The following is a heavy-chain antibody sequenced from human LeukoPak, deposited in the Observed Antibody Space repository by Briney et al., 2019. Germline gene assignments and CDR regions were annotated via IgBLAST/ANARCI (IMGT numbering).Heavy chain of an antibody. CDR2: TYYRSRRYN. J-gene: IGHJ6*03. V-gene: IGHV6-1*01. CDR3: ARDYASSKRGFYFYMDV. CDR1: GDSVSSNNAA. Sequence: SQTLSLTCAISGDSVSSNNAAWNWTRQSPSRGLEWLGRTYYRSRRYNDYAVSVKSRVIISPDTSKNQFSLQLNSVTPEDTALYFCARDYASSKRGFYFYMDVWGKGTTVTVSS. D-gene: IGHD3-10*01.